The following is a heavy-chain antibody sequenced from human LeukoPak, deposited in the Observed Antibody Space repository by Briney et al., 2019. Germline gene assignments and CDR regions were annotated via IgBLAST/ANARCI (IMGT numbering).Heavy chain of an antibody. Sequence: ASVKVSCKASGYSFNRYAMNWVRQAPGQGLEWMGWINTNTGNPTYAQGFTGRFVFSLDTSVSTAYLQISSLKAEDTAVYYCARLHGGNSNYYYGMDVWGQGTTVTVSS. CDR1: GYSFNRYA. D-gene: IGHD4-23*01. CDR3: ARLHGGNSNYYYGMDV. V-gene: IGHV7-4-1*02. J-gene: IGHJ6*02. CDR2: INTNTGNP.